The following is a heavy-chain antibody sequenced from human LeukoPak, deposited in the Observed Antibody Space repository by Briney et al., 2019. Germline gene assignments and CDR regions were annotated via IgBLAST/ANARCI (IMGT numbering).Heavy chain of an antibody. V-gene: IGHV1-18*01. CDR2: ISAYNGNT. CDR3: ARDPTTPYHCYYMDV. J-gene: IGHJ6*03. Sequence: GASVTVSFKASGYTFTNYGISGVRQAPGQGREWMGWISAYNGNTNYAQKLQGRVTMTTDTSTSTAYMELRSLRSDDTAVYYCARDPTTPYHCYYMDVWGKGTTVTVSS. D-gene: IGHD5-12*01. CDR1: GYTFTNYG.